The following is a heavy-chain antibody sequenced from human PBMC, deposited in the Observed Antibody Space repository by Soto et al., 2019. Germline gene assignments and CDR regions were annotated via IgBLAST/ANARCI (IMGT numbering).Heavy chain of an antibody. CDR1: GFSFSPYA. CDR2: ISGSGNKT. Sequence: PGGSLRLSCAASGFSFSPYAMSWVRQAPGKGLEWVSSISGSGNKTYYADSVKGRFTISRDNSKDTLFLQMNGLSAEDTALYYCARGVRLHFDNWGQGTLVTV. J-gene: IGHJ4*02. V-gene: IGHV3-23*01. CDR3: ARGVRLHFDN.